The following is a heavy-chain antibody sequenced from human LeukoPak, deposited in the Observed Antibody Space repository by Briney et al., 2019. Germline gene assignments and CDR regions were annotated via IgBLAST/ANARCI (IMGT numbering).Heavy chain of an antibody. CDR1: GYTFTGYY. D-gene: IGHD1-26*01. V-gene: IGHV1-2*04. J-gene: IGHJ6*02. CDR2: INPNSGGT. Sequence: ASVKVSCKASGYTFTGYYMHWVRQAPGQGLEWMGWINPNSGGTNYAQKFQGWVTMTRDTSISTAYMELSRLRSDDTAVYYCARDLTGGSYYDGYGMDVWGQGTTVTVSS. CDR3: ARDLTGGSYYDGYGMDV.